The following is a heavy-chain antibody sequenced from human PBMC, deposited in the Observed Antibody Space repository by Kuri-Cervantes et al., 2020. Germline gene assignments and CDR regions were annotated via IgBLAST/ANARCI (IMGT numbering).Heavy chain of an antibody. Sequence: GGSLRLSCAASGFTFSSNGFHWVRQAPGKGLEWVAVIWYDGSKKYYADSVKGRFTISRDNAKNSLYLQMNSLRAEDTALYYCAKAAGNWYYYYYMDVWGKGTTVTVSS. J-gene: IGHJ6*03. CDR3: AKAAGNWYYYYYMDV. CDR2: IWYDGSKK. V-gene: IGHV3-33*03. CDR1: GFTFSSNG. D-gene: IGHD6-13*01.